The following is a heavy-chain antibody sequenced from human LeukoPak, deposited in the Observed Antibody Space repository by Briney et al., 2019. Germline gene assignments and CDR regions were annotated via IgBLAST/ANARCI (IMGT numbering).Heavy chain of an antibody. Sequence: GGSLRLSCAASGFTFSDYYMSWIRQAPGKGLEWVSYISSSSSYTNYADSVKGRFTISRDNAKNSLYLQMNSLRAEDTAVYYCAGGSGYSSGWYNFDYWGQGTLVTVSS. D-gene: IGHD6-19*01. CDR2: ISSSSSYT. CDR3: AGGSGYSSGWYNFDY. J-gene: IGHJ4*02. V-gene: IGHV3-11*06. CDR1: GFTFSDYY.